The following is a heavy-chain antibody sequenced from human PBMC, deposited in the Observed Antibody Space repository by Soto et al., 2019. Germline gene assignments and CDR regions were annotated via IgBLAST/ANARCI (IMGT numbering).Heavy chain of an antibody. Sequence: PGESLKISCKGSGYSFTSYWIGWVRQMPGKGLEWMGIIYPGDSDTRYSPSFQGQVTISADKSISTAYLQWSSLKASDTAMYYCARSRRGAYSSGWYSLSGSYNYGIDVWGQGTKVTVS. CDR2: IYPGDSDT. CDR3: ARSRRGAYSSGWYSLSGSYNYGIDV. V-gene: IGHV5-51*01. J-gene: IGHJ6*02. D-gene: IGHD6-19*01. CDR1: GYSFTSYW.